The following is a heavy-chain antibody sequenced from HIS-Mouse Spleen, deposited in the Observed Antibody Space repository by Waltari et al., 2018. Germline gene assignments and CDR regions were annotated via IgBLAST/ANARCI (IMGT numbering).Heavy chain of an antibody. CDR3: AREIPYSSSWYDWYFDL. V-gene: IGHV4-39*07. CDR1: GRSISSSSYY. D-gene: IGHD6-13*01. CDR2: IYYSGST. Sequence: QLQLQESGPGLVKPSETLSLTCPASGRSISSSSYYWGWIRQPPGKGLEWIGSIYYSGSTYYNPSLKSRVTISVDTSKNQFSLKLSSVTAADTAVYYCAREIPYSSSWYDWYFDLWGRGTLVTVSS. J-gene: IGHJ2*01.